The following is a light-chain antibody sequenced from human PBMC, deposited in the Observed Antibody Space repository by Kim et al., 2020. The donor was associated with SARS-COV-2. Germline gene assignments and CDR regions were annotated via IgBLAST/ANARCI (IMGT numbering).Light chain of an antibody. V-gene: IGKV1-5*03. Sequence: ACVGDNITITGWASHNVYTWLAWYQQKPGKAPRVVIYTTSILESGVPSTFSGSGSGTEFNFTISGLQPDDFATYYCHQYSNYPYTFGQGTKVDIK. CDR1: HNVYTW. CDR2: TTS. J-gene: IGKJ2*01. CDR3: HQYSNYPYT.